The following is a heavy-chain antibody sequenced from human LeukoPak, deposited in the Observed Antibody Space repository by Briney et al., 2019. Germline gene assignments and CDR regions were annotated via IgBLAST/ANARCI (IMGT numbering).Heavy chain of an antibody. Sequence: GASVKVSCKASGYTFTSYGISWVRQAPGQGLEWMGRINPNSGGTDYAQKFKDRITMTRDTSISTAYMGLSRLRSGDTAVYYCARACSGGSCYSDNWFDPWGQGTLVTVSS. CDR3: ARACSGGSCYSDNWFDP. CDR1: GYTFTSYG. CDR2: INPNSGGT. V-gene: IGHV1-2*06. D-gene: IGHD2-15*01. J-gene: IGHJ5*02.